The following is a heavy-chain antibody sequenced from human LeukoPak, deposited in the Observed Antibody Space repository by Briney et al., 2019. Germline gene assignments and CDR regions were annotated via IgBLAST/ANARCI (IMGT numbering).Heavy chain of an antibody. CDR2: ISWNSGSI. Sequence: GGSLRLSCAASGFTFDDYAMHWVRQAPGKGLEWVSGISWNSGSIGYADSVKGRFTISRDNAKNSLYLQMNSLRAEDTALYYCAKDTGYSSGWSTFDYWGQGTLVTVSS. J-gene: IGHJ4*02. V-gene: IGHV3-9*01. D-gene: IGHD6-19*01. CDR3: AKDTGYSSGWSTFDY. CDR1: GFTFDDYA.